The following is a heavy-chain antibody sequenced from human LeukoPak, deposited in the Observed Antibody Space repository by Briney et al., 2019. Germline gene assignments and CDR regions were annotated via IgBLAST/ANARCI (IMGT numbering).Heavy chain of an antibody. CDR2: ISDRGSST. J-gene: IGHJ4*02. Sequence: GGSLRLSCAVSGITLSNYGMSWVRQAPGKGLEWVAGISDRGSSTNYADSVKGRFTISTDHPKNTLYLQMNSLRAEDTAVYFCAKRGVVIRVILVGFHKEAYYFDSWGQGALVTVSS. D-gene: IGHD3-22*01. CDR1: GITLSNYG. V-gene: IGHV3-23*01. CDR3: AKRGVVIRVILVGFHKEAYYFDS.